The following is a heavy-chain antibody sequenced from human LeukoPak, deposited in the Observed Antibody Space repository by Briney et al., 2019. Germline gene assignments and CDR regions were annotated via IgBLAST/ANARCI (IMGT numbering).Heavy chain of an antibody. Sequence: GGSLRLSRAASGFSVSSNYMSWVRQVPGKGLEWVSAISGSGSSTYYADSVKGRFTISRDNSKNMLYLQMNSLRVEDTAVYYCAKDSMPAAEYYFDYWGQGTLVTVSS. J-gene: IGHJ4*02. CDR2: ISGSGSST. D-gene: IGHD2-2*01. CDR1: GFSVSSNY. V-gene: IGHV3-23*01. CDR3: AKDSMPAAEYYFDY.